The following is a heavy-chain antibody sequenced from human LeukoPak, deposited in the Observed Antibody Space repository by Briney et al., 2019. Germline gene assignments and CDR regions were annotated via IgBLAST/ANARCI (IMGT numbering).Heavy chain of an antibody. D-gene: IGHD2-15*01. J-gene: IGHJ4*02. Sequence: NASDTLSLTCTVSGDSISTSKSYWGWIRQPPLKGLEWIGSIYYSGSTYYNPSLKSRVTISVDTSKNQFSLKLSSVTAADTAVYYCASPTFYCSGGSCYSGSLDYWGQGTLVTVSS. V-gene: IGHV4-39*07. CDR1: GDSISTSKSY. CDR3: ASPTFYCSGGSCYSGSLDY. CDR2: IYYSGST.